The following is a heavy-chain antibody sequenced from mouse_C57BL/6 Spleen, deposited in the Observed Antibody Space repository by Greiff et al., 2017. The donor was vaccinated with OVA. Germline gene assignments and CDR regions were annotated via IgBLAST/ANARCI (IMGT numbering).Heavy chain of an antibody. V-gene: IGHV1-82*01. CDR2: IYPGDGDT. Sequence: QVQLQQSGPELVKPGASVKISCKASGYAFSSSWMNWVKQRPGKGLEWIGRIYPGDGDTNYNGKFKGKATLTADKSSSTAYMQLSSLTSEDSAVYFCPRSGDYYGAMDYWGQGTSVTVSS. D-gene: IGHD2-1*01. CDR3: PRSGDYYGAMDY. CDR1: GYAFSSSW. J-gene: IGHJ4*01.